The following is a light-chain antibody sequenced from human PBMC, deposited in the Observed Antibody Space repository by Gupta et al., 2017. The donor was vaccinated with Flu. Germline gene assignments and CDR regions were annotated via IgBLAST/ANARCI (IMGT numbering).Light chain of an antibody. V-gene: IGKV3-11*01. CDR2: DAS. J-gene: IGKJ1*01. CDR1: QSVSSY. Sequence: APVVLSPGESATLSCRASQSVSSYLGWYQQKPGQAPRLLIYDASNRDTGIPARFSGSGSGKELTLTISSREQEDFAGYYCQQPSNWSHNPFGQGTKVEIK. CDR3: QQPSNWSHNP.